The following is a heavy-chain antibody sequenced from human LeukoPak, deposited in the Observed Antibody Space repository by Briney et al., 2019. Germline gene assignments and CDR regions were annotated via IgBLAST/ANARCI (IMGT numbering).Heavy chain of an antibody. V-gene: IGHV4-59*08. CDR2: IYHSGTT. CDR3: ARQRDYADYLDAFDV. CDR1: GGSIGSYY. J-gene: IGHJ3*01. Sequence: PSETLSLTCTVSGGSIGSYYWSWIRQPPGKGLECIGYIYHSGTTNYNPSLKSRVTISADTSKNQFSLKLTSVTAADMAIYYCARQRDYADYLDAFDVWGQGTMVTVSS. D-gene: IGHD4-17*01.